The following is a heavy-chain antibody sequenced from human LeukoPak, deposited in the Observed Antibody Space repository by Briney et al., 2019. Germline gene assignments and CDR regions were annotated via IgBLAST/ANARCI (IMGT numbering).Heavy chain of an antibody. CDR1: GYTFTSYG. V-gene: IGHV1-18*01. CDR2: ISAYNGNT. CDR3: AGPSGYCSSTSCYATFDY. D-gene: IGHD2-2*01. J-gene: IGHJ4*02. Sequence: ASVKVSCKASGYTFTSYGISWVRQAPGQGLEWMGWISAYNGNTNYAQKLQGRVTMTTDTSTSTAYMELRSLRSDDTAVYYCAGPSGYCSSTSCYATFDYWGPGTLVTVSS.